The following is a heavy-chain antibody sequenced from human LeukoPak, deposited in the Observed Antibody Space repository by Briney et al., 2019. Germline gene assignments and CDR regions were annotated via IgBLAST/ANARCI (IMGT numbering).Heavy chain of an antibody. CDR1: GYSISSGYY. V-gene: IGHV4-38-2*01. CDR2: IYHSGST. J-gene: IGHJ3*02. D-gene: IGHD4-17*01. CDR3: AQTQGGYGDYIDAFDI. Sequence: SETLSLTCAVSGYSISSGYYWGWIRQPPGKGLEWIGGIYHSGSTYYNPSLKSRVTISVDTSKNQFSLKLSSVTAADTAVYYCAQTQGGYGDYIDAFDIWGQGTMVTVSS.